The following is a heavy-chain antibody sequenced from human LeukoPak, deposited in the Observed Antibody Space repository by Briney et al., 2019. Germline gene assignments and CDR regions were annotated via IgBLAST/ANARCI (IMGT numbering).Heavy chain of an antibody. CDR3: ARHYEADY. Sequence: PGGSLRLSCAASGFTFSGYWMSWVRQAPGKGLEWVANINQDGSEKYYVDSVKGRFTISRDNAKNSLYLQMNSLRAEDTAVYYCARHYEADYWGQGTLVTVSS. CDR1: GFTFSGYW. D-gene: IGHD3-3*01. CDR2: INQDGSEK. V-gene: IGHV3-7*01. J-gene: IGHJ4*02.